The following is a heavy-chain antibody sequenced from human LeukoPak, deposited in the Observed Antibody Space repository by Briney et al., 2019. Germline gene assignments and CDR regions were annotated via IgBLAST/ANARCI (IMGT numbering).Heavy chain of an antibody. V-gene: IGHV4-61*02. CDR3: ARGVAARPGYYYYYYTDV. D-gene: IGHD6-6*01. CDR2: IYTSGST. CDR1: GGSISSGRYY. J-gene: IGHJ6*03. Sequence: PSETLSLTCTVSGGSISSGRYYWSWIRQPAGKGLEWIGRIYTSGSTNYNPSLKSRVTISVDTSKNQFSLKRSSVTAADTAVYYCARGVAARPGYYYYYYTDVWGKGTTVTVSS.